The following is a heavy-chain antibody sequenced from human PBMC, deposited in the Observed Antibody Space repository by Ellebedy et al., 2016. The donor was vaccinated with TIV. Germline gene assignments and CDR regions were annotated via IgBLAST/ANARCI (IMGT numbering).Heavy chain of an antibody. CDR2: INTNSGRT. V-gene: IGHV1-2*04. Sequence: MPGGSLRLSCAASGFTFSLYSMNWVRQAPGQGLEWMGWINTNSGRTKYAQKFQDWVTITRDTSISTAYMDVTSLRTDDTAVYYCARKTGNRADFDIWGQGSMVAVSS. D-gene: IGHD7-27*01. J-gene: IGHJ3*02. CDR3: ARKTGNRADFDI. CDR1: GFTFSLYS.